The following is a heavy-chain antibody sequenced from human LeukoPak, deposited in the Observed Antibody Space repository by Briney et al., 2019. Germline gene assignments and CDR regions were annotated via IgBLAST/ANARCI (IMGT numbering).Heavy chain of an antibody. J-gene: IGHJ4*02. CDR3: ARIDPEARGIAVAV. D-gene: IGHD6-19*01. Sequence: ASVKVSCKASGYTFTSYGISWVRQAPGQGLEWMGWISAYNGNTTYAQKLQGRVTMTTDTSTSTAYMELRSLRSDDAAVYYCARIDPEARGIAVAVWGQGTLVTVSS. V-gene: IGHV1-18*01. CDR1: GYTFTSYG. CDR2: ISAYNGNT.